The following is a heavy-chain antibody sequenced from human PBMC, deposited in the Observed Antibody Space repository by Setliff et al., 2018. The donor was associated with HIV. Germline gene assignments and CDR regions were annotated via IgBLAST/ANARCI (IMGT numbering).Heavy chain of an antibody. CDR2: INHSGST. CDR1: GGSFSGYF. CDR3: ARGLVGATERYFFDS. Sequence: SETLSLTCAVYGGSFSGYFWSWIRQPPGKGLEWIGKINHSGSTTYNPSPKSRITMSVDTSKNQFSLKLSSVTAADTAVYYCARGLVGATERYFFDSWGQGTLVTVSS. J-gene: IGHJ4*02. V-gene: IGHV4-34*01. D-gene: IGHD1-26*01.